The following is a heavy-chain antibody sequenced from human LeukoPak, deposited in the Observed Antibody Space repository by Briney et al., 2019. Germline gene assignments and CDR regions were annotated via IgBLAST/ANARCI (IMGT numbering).Heavy chain of an antibody. CDR2: ISGSGGST. V-gene: IGHV3-23*01. D-gene: IGHD3-3*01. CDR1: GFTSSSYA. J-gene: IGHJ4*02. CDR3: AKGPDFWSGYYYDY. Sequence: GGSLRLSCAASGFTSSSYAMSWVRQAPGKGLEWVSAISGSGGSTYYADSVKGRFTISRGNSKNTLYLQMNSLRAEDTAVYYCAKGPDFWSGYYYDYWGQGTLVTVSS.